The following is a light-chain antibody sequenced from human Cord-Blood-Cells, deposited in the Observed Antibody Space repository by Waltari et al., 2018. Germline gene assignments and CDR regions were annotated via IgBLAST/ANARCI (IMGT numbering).Light chain of an antibody. CDR3: QQYYSTPYT. CDR2: WAS. V-gene: IGKV4-1*01. CDR1: QSVLYSSHNKNY. J-gene: IGKJ2*01. Sequence: DIVMTQSPDSLAVSLGERATINCKSSQSVLYSSHNKNYLAWYQQKPGQPPKLLIYWASTRESGVPDRFSGSGSGTEFTLTISSLQAEDVAVYYCQQYYSTPYTFGQGTKLEIK.